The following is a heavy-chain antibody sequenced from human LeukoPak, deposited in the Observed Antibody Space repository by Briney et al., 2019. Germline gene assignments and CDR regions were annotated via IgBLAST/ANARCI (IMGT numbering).Heavy chain of an antibody. CDR2: VSENGDGT. D-gene: IGHD1-1*01. Sequence: GGSLRLSCVASGFTFNDYAMSWVRQAPGKGLEWVASVSENGDGTMYPDSVKGRFTISRDNSRKTVLLEVNSLRVEDAATYYCARGWTTFHYWGQGPLVTVSS. J-gene: IGHJ4*02. CDR1: GFTFNDYA. V-gene: IGHV3-23*01. CDR3: ARGWTTFHY.